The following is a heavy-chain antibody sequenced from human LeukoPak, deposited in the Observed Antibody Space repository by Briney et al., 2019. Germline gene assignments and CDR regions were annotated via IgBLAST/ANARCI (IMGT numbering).Heavy chain of an antibody. Sequence: SVKVSCTASGGTFSSYAISWVRQAPGQGLEWMGGIIPIFGTANYAQKFQGRVTITADESTSTAYMELSSLRSEDTAVYYCARETTVTTRFGNDAFDIWGQGTMVTVSS. D-gene: IGHD4-17*01. CDR2: IIPIFGTA. CDR1: GGTFSSYA. J-gene: IGHJ3*02. V-gene: IGHV1-69*13. CDR3: ARETTVTTRFGNDAFDI.